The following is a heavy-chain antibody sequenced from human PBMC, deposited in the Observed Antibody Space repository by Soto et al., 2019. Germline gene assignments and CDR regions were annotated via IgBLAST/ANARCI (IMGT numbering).Heavy chain of an antibody. CDR1: GFTFSSYG. V-gene: IGHV3-33*01. D-gene: IGHD1-26*01. CDR3: ARDHTPLWDRNQQFGMDV. Sequence: QVQLVESGGGVVQPGRSLRLSCAASGFTFSSYGMHWVRQAPGKGLEWVAVIWYDGSNKYYADSVKGRFTISRDNSKNTLYLPMNSLRAEDTPVYYCARDHTPLWDRNQQFGMDVWGQGTTVTVSS. CDR2: IWYDGSNK. J-gene: IGHJ6*02.